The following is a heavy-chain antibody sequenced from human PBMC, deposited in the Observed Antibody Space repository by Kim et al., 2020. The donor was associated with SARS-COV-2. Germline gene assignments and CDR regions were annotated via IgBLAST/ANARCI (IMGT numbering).Heavy chain of an antibody. Sequence: GGSLRLSCAASGFTFSSYAMSWVRQAPGKGLEWVSVIYSGGSSTYYADSVKGRFTISRDNSKNTLYLQMNSLRAGDTAVYYCAKDRGGGSGRMDYWGQGTLVTVSS. CDR3: AKDRGGGSGRMDY. CDR1: GFTFSSYA. V-gene: IGHV3-23*03. CDR2: IYSGGSST. J-gene: IGHJ4*02. D-gene: IGHD3-10*01.